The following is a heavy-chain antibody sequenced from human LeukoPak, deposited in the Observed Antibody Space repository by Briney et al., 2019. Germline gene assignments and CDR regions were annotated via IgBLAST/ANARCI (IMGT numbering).Heavy chain of an antibody. V-gene: IGHV4-31*03. CDR3: ARDVPAVGTRWFDY. Sequence: SETLSLTCTVSGGSISSGGYYWSWIRQLPGKGLEWIGDIYYSGSTYYNPSLKSRVTMSVDTSKNQFSLKLSFVTAADTAVYYCARDVPAVGTRWFDYWGQGTLVTVSS. J-gene: IGHJ4*02. CDR1: GGSISSGGYY. D-gene: IGHD6-13*01. CDR2: IYYSGST.